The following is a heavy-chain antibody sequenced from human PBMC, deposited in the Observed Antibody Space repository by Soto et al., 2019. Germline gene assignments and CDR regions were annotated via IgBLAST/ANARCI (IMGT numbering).Heavy chain of an antibody. D-gene: IGHD2-8*02. J-gene: IGHJ4*02. CDR1: GGSISSYY. CDR3: SRDKITGLFYY. CDR2: IYYSGST. Sequence: SETLSLTCTVSGGSISSYYWSWIRQPPGKGLEWIGYIYYSGSTNYNPSLKSRVTISVDTSKNQFSLKLTSVTAADTAVYYCSRDKITGLFYYWGKGTLVTVSS. V-gene: IGHV4-59*12.